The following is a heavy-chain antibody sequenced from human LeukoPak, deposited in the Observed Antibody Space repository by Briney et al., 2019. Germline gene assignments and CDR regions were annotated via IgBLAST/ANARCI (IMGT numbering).Heavy chain of an antibody. CDR3: TTDRGYYDSSGYDY. CDR1: GFTFSNAW. Sequence: GGSLRLSCAASGFTFSNAWMSWVRQAPGKGLEWVGRIKSKTDGGTTDYAAPVKGRFTISRDDSKNTLYLQMNSLKTEDTAVYYCTTDRGYYDSSGYDYWGQGTLVTVSS. V-gene: IGHV3-15*01. D-gene: IGHD3-22*01. J-gene: IGHJ4*02. CDR2: IKSKTDGGTT.